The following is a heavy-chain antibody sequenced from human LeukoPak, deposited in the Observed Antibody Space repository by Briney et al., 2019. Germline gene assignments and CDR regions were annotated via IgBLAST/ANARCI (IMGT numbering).Heavy chain of an antibody. J-gene: IGHJ3*02. CDR2: ITSSATT. CDR3: ARDLGPHSSSPNSGAFDI. V-gene: IGHV3-11*04. Sequence: GGSLRLSCAASGFTFSDYYMTWIRQAPGKGLEWVSYITSSATTYYADSVKGRFTISRDSAKTSLYLQMNSLRAEDTAVYYCARDLGPHSSSPNSGAFDIWGQGTMVTVSS. D-gene: IGHD6-6*01. CDR1: GFTFSDYY.